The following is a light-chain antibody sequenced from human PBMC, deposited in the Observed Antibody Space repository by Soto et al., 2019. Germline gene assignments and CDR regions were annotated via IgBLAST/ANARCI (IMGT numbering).Light chain of an antibody. J-gene: IGLJ1*01. CDR1: SSNIGAGYD. V-gene: IGLV1-40*01. CDR2: GNN. CDR3: QSYDSSPSGYV. Sequence: QSVLTQPPSVSGAPGQRVTISCTGRSSNIGAGYDVHWYQQSPGAAPKLLIYGNNNRPSGVPDRFSGSKSGTSASLAITGLRAEDEADYYCQSYDSSPSGYVFGTGTKVTVL.